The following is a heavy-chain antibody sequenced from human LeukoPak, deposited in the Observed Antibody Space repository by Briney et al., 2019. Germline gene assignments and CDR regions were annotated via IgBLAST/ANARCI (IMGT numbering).Heavy chain of an antibody. J-gene: IGHJ5*02. CDR1: GFTFSSYG. CDR3: ATLGTTFRWFHP. CDR2: ISASGGGT. Sequence: PGGSLRLSCAASGFTFSSYGMSWVRQAPGKGLEWVSSISASGGGTYYADSVKGRFTISRDNSRNTLHLQMNSLRAEETAVYYCATLGTTFRWFHPWGQGTLVTVS. D-gene: IGHD1-1*01. V-gene: IGHV3-23*01.